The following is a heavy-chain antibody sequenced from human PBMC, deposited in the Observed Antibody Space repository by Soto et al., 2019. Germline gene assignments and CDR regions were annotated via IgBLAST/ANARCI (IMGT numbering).Heavy chain of an antibody. CDR2: IYYSGST. Sequence: SETLSLTCTVSGGSISSNYWSWIRQPPGKGLEWIGYIYYSGSTNYNPSLKSRVTISVDTSKNQFSLKLSSVTAADTAVYYCARNIRFLECPLFRPDYYYGMDVWCQGTTVTVSS. CDR3: ARNIRFLECPLFRPDYYYGMDV. V-gene: IGHV4-59*01. CDR1: GGSISSNY. J-gene: IGHJ6*02. D-gene: IGHD3-3*01.